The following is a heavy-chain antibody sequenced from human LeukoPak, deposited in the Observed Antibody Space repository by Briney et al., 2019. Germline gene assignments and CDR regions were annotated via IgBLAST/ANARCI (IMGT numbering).Heavy chain of an antibody. CDR2: VSTSSSYI. J-gene: IGHJ6*03. CDR1: GFTFSSYS. Sequence: GGSLRLSCAASGFTFSSYSMNWVRQAPGKGLEWVSSVSTSSSYIYYADSVKGRFTISRDNAKNSLHLQMSSLRAEDTAVYYCARDATTELGTVYMDVWGKGTTVTISS. CDR3: ARDATTELGTVYMDV. D-gene: IGHD4-17*01. V-gene: IGHV3-21*01.